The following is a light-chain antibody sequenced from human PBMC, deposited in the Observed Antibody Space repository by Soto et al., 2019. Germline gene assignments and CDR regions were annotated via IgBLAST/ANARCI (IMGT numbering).Light chain of an antibody. J-gene: IGKJ4*01. Sequence: DIQMTQSPSSLSASVGDRVTITCRASQGISNYLAWYQQKPGKVPKLLIYAASTLQSGVLSRFSGSGSGTDFTLTISSLQPEDVATYYCQKYNSALALTFGGGTKVEIK. V-gene: IGKV1-27*01. CDR1: QGISNY. CDR2: AAS. CDR3: QKYNSALALT.